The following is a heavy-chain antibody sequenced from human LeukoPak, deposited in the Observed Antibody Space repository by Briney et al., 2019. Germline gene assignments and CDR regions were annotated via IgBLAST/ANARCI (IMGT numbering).Heavy chain of an antibody. D-gene: IGHD1-26*01. CDR1: GGSISSYY. CDR3: ARDWELLPEGYYYYMDV. CDR2: IYTSGST. V-gene: IGHV4-4*07. J-gene: IGHJ6*03. Sequence: SETLSLTCTVSGGSISSYYWSWIRQPAGKGLEWIGRIYTSGSTNYNPSLKSRVTMSVDTSKNQFSLKLSSVTAADTAVYCCARDWELLPEGYYYYMDVWGKGTTVTVSS.